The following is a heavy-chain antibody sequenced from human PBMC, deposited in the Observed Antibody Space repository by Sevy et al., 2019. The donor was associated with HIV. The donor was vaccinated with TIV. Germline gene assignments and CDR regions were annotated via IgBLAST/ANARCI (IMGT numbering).Heavy chain of an antibody. Sequence: SETLSLTCAVSGASVRSDSYYWTWIRQTPGRGLEWIGHISGTTSYNPSLKSRLTISRDTSKKQCSRTLSSVTAADTAVYYCASAKKLADTYYDSTVYYSFAYWGPGTLVTVSS. CDR1: GASVRSDSYY. J-gene: IGHJ4*02. CDR3: ASAKKLADTYYDSTVYYSFAY. CDR2: ISGTT. V-gene: IGHV4-61*01. D-gene: IGHD3-16*01.